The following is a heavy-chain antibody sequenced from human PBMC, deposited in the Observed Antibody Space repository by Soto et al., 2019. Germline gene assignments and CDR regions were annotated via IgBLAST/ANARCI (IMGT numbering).Heavy chain of an antibody. CDR1: GDSVSSSYYY. CDR3: ARRGSSRQIYHYGMDV. Sequence: PSETLSLTCTVSGDSVSSSYYYWGWIRQPPGKGLERIGSIFYSGSTYYNPSLKSRVTISVDTSKNQFSLKLSSVTAADTAVYYCARRGSSRQIYHYGMDVWGPGTTVTVSS. D-gene: IGHD6-13*01. CDR2: IFYSGST. J-gene: IGHJ6*02. V-gene: IGHV4-39*01.